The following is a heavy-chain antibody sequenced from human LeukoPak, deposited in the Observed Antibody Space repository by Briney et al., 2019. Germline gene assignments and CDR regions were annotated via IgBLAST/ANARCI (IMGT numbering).Heavy chain of an antibody. V-gene: IGHV4-59*08. CDR3: ARGQAALWFGEL. J-gene: IGHJ4*02. Sequence: SETLSLTCTVSGGSISGYYWSWIRQPPGKGLEWIGYIYYSGSTNYNPSLKSRVTISLGTSKNQFSLRLTSVTAADTAVYYCARGQAALWFGELWGQGTLVTVSS. CDR2: IYYSGST. D-gene: IGHD3-10*01. CDR1: GGSISGYY.